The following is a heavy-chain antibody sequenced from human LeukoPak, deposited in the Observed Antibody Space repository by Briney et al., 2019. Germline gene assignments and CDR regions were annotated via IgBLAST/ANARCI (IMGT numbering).Heavy chain of an antibody. V-gene: IGHV1-2*02. CDR3: ARDRVGSGSYYYAFDI. Sequence: ASVKVSCKASGYTFTCYYMHWVRQAPGQGLEWMGWINPNSGGTNYAQKFQGRVTMTRDTSISTAYMELSRLRSDDTAVYYCARDRVGSGSYYYAFDIWGQGTMVTVSS. J-gene: IGHJ3*02. CDR2: INPNSGGT. CDR1: GYTFTCYY. D-gene: IGHD1-26*01.